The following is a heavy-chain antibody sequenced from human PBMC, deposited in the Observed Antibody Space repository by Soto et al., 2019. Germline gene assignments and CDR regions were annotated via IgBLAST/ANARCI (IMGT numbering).Heavy chain of an antibody. CDR1: GYTFTSYG. Sequence: ASVKVSCKASGYTFTSYGISWVRQAPGQGLEWMGWISAYNGNTNYAQKLQGRVTMTTDTSTSTAYMELRSLRSDDTAVYYCARDRSDIVATITGYYYYYYMDVWGKGTTVTVSS. J-gene: IGHJ6*03. D-gene: IGHD5-12*01. CDR3: ARDRSDIVATITGYYYYYYMDV. V-gene: IGHV1-18*01. CDR2: ISAYNGNT.